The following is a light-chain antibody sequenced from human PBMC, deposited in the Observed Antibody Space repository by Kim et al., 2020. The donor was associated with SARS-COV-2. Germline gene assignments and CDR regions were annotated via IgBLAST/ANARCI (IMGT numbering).Light chain of an antibody. CDR1: SLRSYY. V-gene: IGLV3-19*01. CDR2: DKN. Sequence: VALGQTVRITCQGDSLRSYYASWYQQKPGQAPVLVIYDKNNRPSGIPDRFSGSSSGNTASLIITGAQAEDEADYYCNSRDSSGNHLVFGGGTKLTVL. J-gene: IGLJ2*01. CDR3: NSRDSSGNHLV.